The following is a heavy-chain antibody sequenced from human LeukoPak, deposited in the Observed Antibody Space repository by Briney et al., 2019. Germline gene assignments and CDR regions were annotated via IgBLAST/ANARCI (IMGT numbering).Heavy chain of an antibody. V-gene: IGHV1-8*01. D-gene: IGHD5-24*01. Sequence: AASVKLSCKVSGYTFTNYDINWVRQASGQGLEWVGYMKPNSCNKNYAQEFQGRLTITRDTSTGTVYMELSSLRAKDTAEYDGASSGWSGYKYPFDYWGQGTLVTVSS. CDR2: MKPNSCNK. CDR3: ASSGWSGYKYPFDY. CDR1: GYTFTNYD. J-gene: IGHJ4*02.